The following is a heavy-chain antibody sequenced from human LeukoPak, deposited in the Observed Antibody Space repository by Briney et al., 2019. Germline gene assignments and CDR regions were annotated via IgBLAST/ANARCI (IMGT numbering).Heavy chain of an antibody. CDR2: ISSSSGTK. V-gene: IGHV3-48*04. J-gene: IGHJ4*02. Sequence: GGSLRLSCAASGFTFSSYSMNWVRQAPGKGLEWVSYISSSSGTKYYADSVKGRFTISRDNAKNSLYLQMNSLRAEDTAVYYCAREKAEAVAGRKFDYWGQGTLVTVSS. CDR1: GFTFSSYS. D-gene: IGHD6-19*01. CDR3: AREKAEAVAGRKFDY.